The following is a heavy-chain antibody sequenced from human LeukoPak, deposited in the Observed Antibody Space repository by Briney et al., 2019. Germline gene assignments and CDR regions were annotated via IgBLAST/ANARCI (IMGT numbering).Heavy chain of an antibody. D-gene: IGHD1-26*01. CDR2: IYYSGST. V-gene: IGHV4-59*01. Sequence: SETLSLTCTVSGGSISSYYWSWIRQPPGKGLEWIGYIYYSGSTNYNPSLKSRVTISVDTSKSQFSLKLSSVTAADTAVYYCAREGSSGSYEDYWGQGTLVTVSS. J-gene: IGHJ4*02. CDR1: GGSISSYY. CDR3: AREGSSGSYEDY.